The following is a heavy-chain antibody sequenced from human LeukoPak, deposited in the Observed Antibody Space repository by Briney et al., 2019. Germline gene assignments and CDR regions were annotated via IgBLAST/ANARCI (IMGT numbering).Heavy chain of an antibody. D-gene: IGHD6-19*01. J-gene: IGHJ4*02. V-gene: IGHV5-51*01. CDR3: ARQFNMAVAGTAAY. CDR2: IYPGDSAT. CDR1: GYSFASYW. Sequence: GESLKISCKGSGYSFASYWIGWVRQMPGKGLEWMGIIYPGDSATRYSPSFQGQVSISANKSISTAYLQWSSLKASDTAMYYCARQFNMAVAGTAAYRGQGTLVTVSS.